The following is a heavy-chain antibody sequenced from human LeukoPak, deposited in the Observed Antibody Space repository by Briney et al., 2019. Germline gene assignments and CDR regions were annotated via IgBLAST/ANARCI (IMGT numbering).Heavy chain of an antibody. Sequence: PGGSLRLSCAASGFTFSSHAMHWVRQAPGKGLEWVAVISYDGSNKYYADSVKGRFTISRDNTKNSLYLQMDSLRAEDTAVYYCARGFRAFDFWAQGTMVTVSS. CDR1: GFTFSSHA. CDR2: ISYDGSNK. J-gene: IGHJ3*01. CDR3: ARGFRAFDF. V-gene: IGHV3-30-3*01.